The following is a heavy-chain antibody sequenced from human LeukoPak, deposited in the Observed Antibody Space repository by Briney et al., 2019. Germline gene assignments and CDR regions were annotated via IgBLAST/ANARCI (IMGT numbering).Heavy chain of an antibody. D-gene: IGHD3-9*01. V-gene: IGHV4-39*01. CDR3: ARGLSVLRYFDWLLYGGLDY. Sequence: NPSQTLSLTCTVSGGSISSGGYYWGWIRQPPGKGLEWIGSIYYSGSTYYNPSLKSRVTISVDTSKNQFSLKLSSVTAADTAVYYCARGLSVLRYFDWLLYGGLDYWGQGTLVTVSS. CDR2: IYYSGST. CDR1: GGSISSGGYY. J-gene: IGHJ4*02.